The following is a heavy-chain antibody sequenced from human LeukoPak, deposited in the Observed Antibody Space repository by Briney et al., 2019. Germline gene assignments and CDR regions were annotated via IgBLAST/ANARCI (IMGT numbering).Heavy chain of an antibody. J-gene: IGHJ5*02. CDR2: IYRSGTA. CDR3: SRLSHVAGAPKVSWFDP. Sequence: SGTLSLTCTVSAYSISGGWVWGMIRQPPGKGLEWIGSIYRSGTAYYNPSLKSRVTMSVDTSNNQFSLKLTSVTAADTAMYYCSRLSHVAGAPKVSWFDPWGQGTLVTVSS. CDR1: AYSISGGWV. D-gene: IGHD1-26*01. V-gene: IGHV4-38-2*02.